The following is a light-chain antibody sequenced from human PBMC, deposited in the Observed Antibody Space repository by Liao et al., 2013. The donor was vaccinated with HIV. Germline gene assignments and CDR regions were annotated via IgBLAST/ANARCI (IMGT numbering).Light chain of an antibody. Sequence: SYELTQPPSVSVSPGQTANISCSGEPWGEKFASWYQQKPGQSPVLVMYPSDKRPSGIPERFSGSNSGNTATLTISRVEAGDEADYYCQVWDSSNDHPRVFGGGTKLTVL. CDR2: PSD. CDR3: QVWDSSNDHPRV. J-gene: IGLJ3*02. V-gene: IGLV3-1*01. CDR1: PWGEKF.